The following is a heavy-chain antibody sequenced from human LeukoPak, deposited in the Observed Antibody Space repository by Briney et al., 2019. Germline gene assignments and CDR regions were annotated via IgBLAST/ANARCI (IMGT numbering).Heavy chain of an antibody. CDR1: GFTFSSYW. V-gene: IGHV3-7*01. CDR2: IKQDGSEK. J-gene: IGHJ4*02. Sequence: TGGSLRLSCAASGFTFSSYWMSWVRQAPGKGLEWVANIKQDGSEKYYVDSVKDRFTISRDNAKNSLYLQMNSLRAEDTAVYYCARAMITFGGVIDYWGQGTLVTVSS. D-gene: IGHD3-16*02. CDR3: ARAMITFGGVIDY.